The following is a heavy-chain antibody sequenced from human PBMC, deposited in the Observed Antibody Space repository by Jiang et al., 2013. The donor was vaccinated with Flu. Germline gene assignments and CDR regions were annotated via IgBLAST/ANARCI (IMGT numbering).Heavy chain of an antibody. CDR1: SFTSYW. CDR3: ARITGTTEKGDAFDI. V-gene: IGHV5-51*01. Sequence: SFTSYWIGWVRQMPGKGLEWMGIIYPGDSDTRYSPSFQGQATISADKSISTAYLQWSSLEASDTAMYYCARITGTTEKGDAFDIWGQGTMVTVSS. CDR2: IYPGDSDT. J-gene: IGHJ3*02. D-gene: IGHD1-1*01.